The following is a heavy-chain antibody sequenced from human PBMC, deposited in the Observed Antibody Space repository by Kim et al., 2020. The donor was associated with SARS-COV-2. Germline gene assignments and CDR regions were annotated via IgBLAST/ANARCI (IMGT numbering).Heavy chain of an antibody. CDR1: GYSFTSYW. V-gene: IGHV5-51*01. J-gene: IGHJ4*02. CDR2: IYPGDSDT. D-gene: IGHD3-3*02. CDR3: AVSAFFTSIYY. Sequence: GGSLKISCKGSGYSFTSYWIGWVRQMPGKGLEWMGNIYPGDSDTRYSPSSQGKVTISADTSISTAHLRCCSPRPSDTAMYYYAVSAFFTSIYYWRWGTVV.